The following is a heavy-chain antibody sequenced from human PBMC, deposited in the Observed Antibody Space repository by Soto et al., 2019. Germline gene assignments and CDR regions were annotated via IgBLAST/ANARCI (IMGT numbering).Heavy chain of an antibody. V-gene: IGHV1-69*12. CDR1: GGTFSSYA. D-gene: IGHD2-15*01. CDR3: ALTWSRYCSCGSCYSDS. Sequence: QVQLVQSGAEVKKPGSSVKVSCKASGGTFSSYAISWVRQAPGQGLEWMGGIIPIFGTANYAQKFQGRVTITADESTSTAYMELSSLRSEDTAVNYCALTWSRYCSCGSCYSDSWGQGTLGTVSS. CDR2: IIPIFGTA. J-gene: IGHJ4*02.